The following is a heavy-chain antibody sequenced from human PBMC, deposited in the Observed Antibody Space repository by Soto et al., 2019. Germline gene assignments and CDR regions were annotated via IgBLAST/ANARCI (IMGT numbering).Heavy chain of an antibody. Sequence: EVQLVESGGDLVQPGGSLRLSCAASGFTFSSFWITWVRQAPGKGLEWVANINQDGSEKHYVDSVKGRFTLSRDNAENSVYLQMNSLRADVTAVYYCARDFGVQELDYWGQGTLVTVSA. CDR1: GFTFSSFW. V-gene: IGHV3-7*01. J-gene: IGHJ4*02. D-gene: IGHD3-3*01. CDR2: INQDGSEK. CDR3: ARDFGVQELDY.